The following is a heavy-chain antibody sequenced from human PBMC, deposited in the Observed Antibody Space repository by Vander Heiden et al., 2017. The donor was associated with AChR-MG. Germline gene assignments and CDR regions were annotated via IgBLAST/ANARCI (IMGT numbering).Heavy chain of an antibody. J-gene: IGHJ4*02. Sequence: EVHLLQSGGGLVQRGGSLRLSCAASGFSFNDYAMSWVRQAPGKGLEWVSVSGSGGRTYYADSVKGRFTISRDFSKNTLYLQMDSLRVEDTAIYYCAKVMGVVPAAALWDYWGQGTLVTVSS. D-gene: IGHD2-2*01. V-gene: IGHV3-23*01. CDR3: AKVMGVVPAAALWDY. CDR2: SGSGGRT. CDR1: GFSFNDYA.